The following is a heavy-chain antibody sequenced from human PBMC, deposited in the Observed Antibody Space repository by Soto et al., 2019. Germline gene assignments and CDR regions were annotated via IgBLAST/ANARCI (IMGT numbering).Heavy chain of an antibody. CDR2: IFYSGGT. J-gene: IGHJ5*02. CDR3: ARQASGYYYGLFDP. CDR1: GGSILDSTYY. V-gene: IGHV4-39*01. D-gene: IGHD3-22*01. Sequence: QLLLQESGPGLVKPSETLSLTCTVSGGSILDSTYYWAWIRQSPGKGLEWIGTIFYSGGTFYTPSLKSQVTMSVDTSNNHFSLKLSSVTAADTAVYYCARQASGYYYGLFDPWGQGTLVTVSS.